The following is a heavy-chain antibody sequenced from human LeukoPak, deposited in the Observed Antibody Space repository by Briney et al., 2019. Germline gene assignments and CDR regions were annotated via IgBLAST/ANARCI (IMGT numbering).Heavy chain of an antibody. Sequence: SETLSLTCTVSGGSISSYYWSSIRQPPGKGLEWSGYVYYSGSTNYNPSLKSRVTISVDTSKNQFSLKLSSVTASDTAVYYCARAADILTGLLFDYWGQGTLVTVSS. J-gene: IGHJ4*02. CDR2: VYYSGST. V-gene: IGHV4-59*01. D-gene: IGHD3-9*01. CDR3: ARAADILTGLLFDY. CDR1: GGSISSYY.